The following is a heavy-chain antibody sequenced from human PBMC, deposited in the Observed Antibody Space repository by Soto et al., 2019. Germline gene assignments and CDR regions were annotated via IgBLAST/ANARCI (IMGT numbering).Heavy chain of an antibody. V-gene: IGHV3-23*01. D-gene: IGHD3-3*01. CDR3: AKQGDYDFWSSSNNWLDP. Sequence: GGSFRLSCASSGFSFSSYAISWVRQAPGKGLEWVSSIGGRGCSTYYADSVKCRFTISRDNSKNTVYLQMNSLRVEDTAVYYCAKQGDYDFWSSSNNWLDPWGQGTLVTVSS. CDR2: IGGRGCST. CDR1: GFSFSSYA. J-gene: IGHJ5*02.